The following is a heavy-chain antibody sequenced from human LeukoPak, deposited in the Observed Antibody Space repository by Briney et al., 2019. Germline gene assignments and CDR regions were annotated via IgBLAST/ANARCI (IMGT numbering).Heavy chain of an antibody. D-gene: IGHD2-15*01. CDR1: GGTFISYA. CDR3: AGGSVVVVAATSTVTTGGMDY. CDR2: IIPIFGTA. J-gene: IGHJ4*02. Sequence: ASVKVSCKASGGTFISYAISWVRQAPGQGLEWMGGIIPIFGTANYAQKFQGRVTITADESTSTAYMELSSLRSEDTAVYYCAGGSVVVVAATSTVTTGGMDYWGQGTLVTVSS. V-gene: IGHV1-69*13.